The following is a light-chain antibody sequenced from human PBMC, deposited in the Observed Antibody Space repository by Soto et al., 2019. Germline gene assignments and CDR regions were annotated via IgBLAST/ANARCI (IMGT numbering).Light chain of an antibody. CDR1: QSVSSY. Sequence: EIVLTQSPATLSLSPGERATLSCRASQSVSSYLAWYQQKPGQAPRLLIYDASDRATGIPARFSGSGSGTDFTLTISSLEPADCAGYYCQQRINWPITFGKETRLEIK. CDR3: QQRINWPIT. CDR2: DAS. V-gene: IGKV3-11*01. J-gene: IGKJ5*01.